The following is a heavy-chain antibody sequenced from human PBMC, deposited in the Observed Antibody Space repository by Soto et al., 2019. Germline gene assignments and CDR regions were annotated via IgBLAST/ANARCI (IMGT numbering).Heavy chain of an antibody. V-gene: IGHV3-23*01. Sequence: HPGGSLRLSCAASGFTFSNYAMSWVRQAPGRGLQWVSTVTSSGDSTYYADSVRGRFTVSRDKSENTLFLHMSSLRVEDTAVYYCAKASPYCGGDCSSWYYYGMDVWGQGTTVTVSS. CDR3: AKASPYCGGDCSSWYYYGMDV. CDR2: VTSSGDST. D-gene: IGHD2-21*02. CDR1: GFTFSNYA. J-gene: IGHJ6*02.